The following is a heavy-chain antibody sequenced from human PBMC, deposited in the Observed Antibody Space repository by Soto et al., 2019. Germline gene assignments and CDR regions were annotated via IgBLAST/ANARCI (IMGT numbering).Heavy chain of an antibody. CDR1: GFTFSSYA. Sequence: QVQLVESGGGVVQPGRSLRLSCAASGFTFSSYAIHWVRQAPGKGLEWVAVISYDGGRKYYADSVKARFTISRDNSKNTLSLQRNSLRPEDTAVYYCARVSWEYDFWRDYPNSFYDAMDVWGQGTTVTVSS. CDR3: ARVSWEYDFWRDYPNSFYDAMDV. D-gene: IGHD3-3*01. J-gene: IGHJ6*02. V-gene: IGHV3-30*04. CDR2: ISYDGGRK.